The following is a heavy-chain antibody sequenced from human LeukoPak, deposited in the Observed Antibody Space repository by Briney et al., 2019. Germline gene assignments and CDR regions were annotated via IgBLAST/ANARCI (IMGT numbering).Heavy chain of an antibody. Sequence: PSETLSLTCAVSGRSFSGYYWSWIRQPPGKGLEWIGEINHSGSTNYNPSLKSRVTISVDRSKNQFSLKLSSVTAADTAVYYCAREGIEGLDYWGQGTLVTVSS. J-gene: IGHJ4*02. CDR2: INHSGST. D-gene: IGHD3-10*01. CDR3: AREGIEGLDY. CDR1: GRSFSGYY. V-gene: IGHV4-34*01.